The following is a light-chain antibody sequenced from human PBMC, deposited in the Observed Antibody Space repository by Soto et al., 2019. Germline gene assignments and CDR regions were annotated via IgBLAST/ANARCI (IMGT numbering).Light chain of an antibody. V-gene: IGKV3-15*01. Sequence: EIVMTQSPGTLSVSPGERAIISCRASQSVGSNLAWYQQKPGQAPRLLISNASTRATGIPARFSGSGFGTEFTLTISSLQSEDFAVYYCQQYNNWPPLTFGPGTKVDIK. CDR3: QQYNNWPPLT. CDR1: QSVGSN. J-gene: IGKJ3*01. CDR2: NAS.